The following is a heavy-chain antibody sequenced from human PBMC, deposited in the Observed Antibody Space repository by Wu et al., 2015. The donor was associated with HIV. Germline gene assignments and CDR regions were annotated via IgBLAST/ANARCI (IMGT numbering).Heavy chain of an antibody. CDR2: FDPEDGET. J-gene: IGHJ6*02. CDR1: GYTLSKLY. V-gene: IGHV1-24*01. D-gene: IGHD1-26*01. Sequence: QDQLVQSGAEVKKPGASVKVSCKVSGYTLSKLYMHWVRQAPGKGLEWMGGFDPEDGETIYAQKFQGRVTLTEDTSTDTAYMEMSSLKSEDTALYYCAVVRWXLAEGRNYYAMDVVGPRDHGHRLL. CDR3: AVVRWXLAEGRNYYAMDV.